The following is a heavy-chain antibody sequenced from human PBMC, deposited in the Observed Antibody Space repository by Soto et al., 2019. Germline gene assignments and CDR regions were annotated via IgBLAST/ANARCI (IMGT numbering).Heavy chain of an antibody. D-gene: IGHD1-26*01. J-gene: IGHJ3*02. CDR2: IYHSGST. CDR3: ARGELLGDAFDI. V-gene: IGHV4-30-2*01. CDR1: GGSINSGSCS. Sequence: SETLSLTCAVSGGSINSGSCSWSWIRQPPGKGLEWIGYIYHSGSTNLNPSLKSRVTISVDTSTNQFSLQLNSVTAADTAVYFCARGELLGDAFDIWGQGTMVTVSS.